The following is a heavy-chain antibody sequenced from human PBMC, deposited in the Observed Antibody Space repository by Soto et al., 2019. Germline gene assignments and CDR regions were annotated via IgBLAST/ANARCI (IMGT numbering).Heavy chain of an antibody. D-gene: IGHD2-15*01. Sequence: ASVKVSCKASGGTFSSYTISWVRQAPGQGLEWMGRIIPILGIANYAQKFQGRVTITADKSTSTAYMELSSLRSEDTAVYYCARGYCSGGSCLMRYYYYMDVWGKGTTVTVSS. J-gene: IGHJ6*03. CDR1: GGTFSSYT. CDR3: ARGYCSGGSCLMRYYYYMDV. CDR2: IIPILGIA. V-gene: IGHV1-69*02.